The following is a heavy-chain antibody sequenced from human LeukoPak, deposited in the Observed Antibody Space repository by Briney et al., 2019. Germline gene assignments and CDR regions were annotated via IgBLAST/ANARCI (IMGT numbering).Heavy chain of an antibody. V-gene: IGHV1-18*01. Sequence: GASVKVSCKASGYTFTSYGISWVRQAPGQGLEWMGWISAYNGNTNYAQKLQGRVTMTTDTSTSTAYMELRSLRSDDTAVYYCARGQPQDPTSQYQLLGWFDPWGQGTLVTVSS. CDR2: ISAYNGNT. CDR3: ARGQPQDPTSQYQLLGWFDP. D-gene: IGHD2-2*01. CDR1: GYTFTSYG. J-gene: IGHJ5*02.